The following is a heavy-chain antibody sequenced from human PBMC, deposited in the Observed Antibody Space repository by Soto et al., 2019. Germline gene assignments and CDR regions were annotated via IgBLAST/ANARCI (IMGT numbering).Heavy chain of an antibody. D-gene: IGHD3-22*01. CDR2: ISSSGSTI. Sequence: PGGSLRLSCTASGFTFSSYEMNWVRQAPGEGLEWVSYISSSGSTIYYADSVKGRFTISRDNAKNSLYLQMNSLRAEDTAVYYCARDIRGAHTSNYYDSSGYRDYWGQGTLVTVSS. CDR3: ARDIRGAHTSNYYDSSGYRDY. CDR1: GFTFSSYE. J-gene: IGHJ4*02. V-gene: IGHV3-48*03.